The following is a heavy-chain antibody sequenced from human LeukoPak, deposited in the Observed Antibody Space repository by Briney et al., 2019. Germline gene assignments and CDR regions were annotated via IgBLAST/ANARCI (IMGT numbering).Heavy chain of an antibody. Sequence: GGSLRLSCAASGFTFSSYAMSWVRQAPGKGLEWVSVIYSGGSTYYADSVKGRFAISRDNSKNTLYLQMNSLRAEDTAVYYCARGGGYCSSTSCSYFDYWGQGTLVTVSS. D-gene: IGHD2-2*01. CDR1: GFTFSSYA. J-gene: IGHJ4*02. CDR2: IYSGGST. V-gene: IGHV3-66*01. CDR3: ARGGGYCSSTSCSYFDY.